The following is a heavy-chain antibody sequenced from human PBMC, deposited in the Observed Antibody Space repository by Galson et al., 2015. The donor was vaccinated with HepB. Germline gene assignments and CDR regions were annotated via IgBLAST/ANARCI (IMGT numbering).Heavy chain of an antibody. CDR2: ISPNNGVT. CDR1: GYTFGGYY. J-gene: IGHJ5*02. D-gene: IGHD3-22*01. V-gene: IGHV1-2*06. CDR3: ARGDRSSGYSPFDH. Sequence: SVKVSCKASGYTFGGYYIHWVRQAPGQGLEWVGRISPNNGVTNYAQKFHDRVTMTSDTSINTAYMELSRLTSDDTAMYFCARGDRSSGYSPFDHWGQGTLVTVSS.